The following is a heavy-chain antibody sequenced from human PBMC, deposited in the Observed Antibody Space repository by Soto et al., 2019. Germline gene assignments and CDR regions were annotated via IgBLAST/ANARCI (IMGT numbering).Heavy chain of an antibody. V-gene: IGHV5-10-1*01. J-gene: IGHJ6*02. CDR3: ASQYCSGGSCYDYYGMDV. CDR1: GYSFTSYW. D-gene: IGHD2-15*01. CDR2: IDPSDSYT. Sequence: PGESLKISCKGSGYSFTSYWISWVRQMPGKGLEWMGRIDPSDSYTNYSPSFQGHVTISADKSISTAYLQWSSLKASDTAMYYCASQYCSGGSCYDYYGMDVWGQGTTVTVSS.